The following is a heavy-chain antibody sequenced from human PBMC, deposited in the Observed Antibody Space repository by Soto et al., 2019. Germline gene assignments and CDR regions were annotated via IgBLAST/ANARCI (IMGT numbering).Heavy chain of an antibody. CDR2: IGRTNNT. J-gene: IGHJ4*02. Sequence: LRLSCAASGFTFSNSAMTWVRQALGKGPEWVSSIGRTNNTHYADSVKGRFAISRDNSQNTLYLQMNSLTAEDTPVYFCAKVDAYSYRTDHWGQGNLVTVSS. CDR3: AKVDAYSYRTDH. CDR1: GFTFSNSA. D-gene: IGHD3-16*02. V-gene: IGHV3-23*01.